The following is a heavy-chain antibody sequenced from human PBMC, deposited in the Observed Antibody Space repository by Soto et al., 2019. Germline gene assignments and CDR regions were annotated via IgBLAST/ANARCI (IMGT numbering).Heavy chain of an antibody. V-gene: IGHV4-30-2*01. CDR1: GGSIRSVGYS. CDR3: ARVPTP. D-gene: IGHD2-2*01. J-gene: IGHJ5*02. Sequence: PSEPLSLTCAVFGGSIRSVGYSWSWIRQPPGKGLEWIGYIYHSGSTYYNPSLKSRVTISVDRSKNQFSLKLSSVTAADTAVYYCARVPTPWGQGTLVTVSS. CDR2: IYHSGST.